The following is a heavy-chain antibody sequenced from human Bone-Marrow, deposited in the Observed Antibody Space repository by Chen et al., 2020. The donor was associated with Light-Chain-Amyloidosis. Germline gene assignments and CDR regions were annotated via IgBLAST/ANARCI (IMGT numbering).Heavy chain of an antibody. V-gene: IGHV3-74*01. CDR2: IKPDGTRV. CDR3: SREFTGYDDY. D-gene: IGHD5-12*01. CDR1: GFTFRTSW. J-gene: IGHJ4*02. Sequence: DVQLLESGGGLVQPGGSLRLSCAASGFTFRTSWMHWVRQAPGKVLVWVSRIKPDGTRVDYAESVRGRFTISRDDAKSTVYLQMNSLRAEDTAVYYCSREFTGYDDYWGQGTLVTVSS.